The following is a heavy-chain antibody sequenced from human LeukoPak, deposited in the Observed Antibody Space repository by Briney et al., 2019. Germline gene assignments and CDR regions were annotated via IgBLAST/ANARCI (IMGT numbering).Heavy chain of an antibody. CDR2: IRSKANSYAT. J-gene: IGHJ4*02. D-gene: IGHD4-11*01. CDR1: GFTFSGSA. Sequence: GGSLRLSCAASGFTFSGSAMHWVRQASGKGLEWVGRIRSKANSYATAYAASVKGRFTISRDDSKNTAYLQMNSLKTEDTGVYYCTSRRTDYSNTIIDYWGRGTLVTVSS. V-gene: IGHV3-73*01. CDR3: TSRRTDYSNTIIDY.